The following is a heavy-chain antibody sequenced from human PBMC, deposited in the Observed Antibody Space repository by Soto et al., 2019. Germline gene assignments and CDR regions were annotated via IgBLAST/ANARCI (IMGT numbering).Heavy chain of an antibody. CDR3: ARGPVSNDHYFDS. CDR1: GFTFSSSA. V-gene: IGHV3-48*01. CDR2: ISTSGGII. Sequence: GWYPGVSSAASGFTFSSSAVNGVCQAPGEGLEWISYISTSGGIIYYADSVRGRFTISRDNARNSLSLQMNSLRAEDTALYYCARGPVSNDHYFDSWGQGALVTVSS. J-gene: IGHJ4*02. D-gene: IGHD3-16*01.